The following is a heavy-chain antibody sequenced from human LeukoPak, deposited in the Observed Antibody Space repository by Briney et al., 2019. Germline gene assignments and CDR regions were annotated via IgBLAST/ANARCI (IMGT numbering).Heavy chain of an antibody. CDR3: AKDVRGWLMDAFDI. D-gene: IGHD6-19*01. V-gene: IGHV3-9*01. CDR2: ISWNSGSI. J-gene: IGHJ3*02. CDR1: GFTFDDYA. Sequence: QPGGSLRLSCAASGFTFDDYAMHWVRQAPGKGLEWVSGISWNSGSIGYADSVKGRFTISRDNAKNSLYLQMNSLRAEDTALYYCAKDVRGWLMDAFDIWGQGTMVTVSS.